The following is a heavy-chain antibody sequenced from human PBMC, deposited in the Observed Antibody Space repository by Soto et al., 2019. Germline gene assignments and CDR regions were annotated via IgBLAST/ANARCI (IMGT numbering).Heavy chain of an antibody. CDR1: GYSFTSYW. CDR3: ERHEGYSYAQWWFDP. Sequence: GESLKISCKGSGYSFTSYWIGWVRQMPGKGLEWMGIIYPGDSDTRYSPSFQGQVTISADKSISTAYLQWSSLKASDTAMYYCERHEGYSYAQWWFDPWGQGTLVTVSS. D-gene: IGHD5-18*01. V-gene: IGHV5-51*01. J-gene: IGHJ5*02. CDR2: IYPGDSDT.